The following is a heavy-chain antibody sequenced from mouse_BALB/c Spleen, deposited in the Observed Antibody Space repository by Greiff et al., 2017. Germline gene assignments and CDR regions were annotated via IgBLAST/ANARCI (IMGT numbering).Heavy chain of an antibody. CDR2: ISSGGSYT. Sequence: EVNLVESGGDLVKPGGSLKLSCAASGFTFSSYGMSWVRQTPDKRLEWVATISSGGSYTYYPDSVKGRFTISRDNAKNTLYLQMSSLKSEDTAMYYCARRYGYDEGYWYFDVWGAGTTVTVSS. D-gene: IGHD2-2*01. J-gene: IGHJ1*01. V-gene: IGHV5-6*02. CDR3: ARRYGYDEGYWYFDV. CDR1: GFTFSSYG.